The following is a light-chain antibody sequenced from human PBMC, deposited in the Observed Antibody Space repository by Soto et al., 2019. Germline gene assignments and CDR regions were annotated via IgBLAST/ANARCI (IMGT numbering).Light chain of an antibody. CDR2: AVN. V-gene: IGLV2-8*01. CDR3: SSYAGRNKIMV. Sequence: QSALTQPPSASGSPGQSVTISCTGTSSDVGAYYYVSWYQQEPGKAPKLMIYAVNNRPSGVSYRFSGSKSGNTASLTVSGLRAADEAAYFCSSYAGRNKIMVFGGGTKLTVL. CDR1: SSDVGAYYY. J-gene: IGLJ2*01.